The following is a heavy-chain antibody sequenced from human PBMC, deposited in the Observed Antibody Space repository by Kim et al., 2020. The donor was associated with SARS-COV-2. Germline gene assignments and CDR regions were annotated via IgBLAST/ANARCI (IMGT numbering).Heavy chain of an antibody. J-gene: IGHJ4*02. D-gene: IGHD1-26*01. Sequence: ANYAQKFQGRVTITADKSTSTAYMELGSLRSEDTAVYYCARVGAAFDYWGQGTLVTVSS. CDR3: ARVGAAFDY. CDR2: A. V-gene: IGHV1-69*04.